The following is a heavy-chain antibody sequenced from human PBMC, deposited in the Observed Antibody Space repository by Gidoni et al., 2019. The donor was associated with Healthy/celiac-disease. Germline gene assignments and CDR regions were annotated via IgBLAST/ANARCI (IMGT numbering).Heavy chain of an antibody. V-gene: IGHV4-38-2*02. CDR1: GYSISSGYY. CDR2: IYHSGST. CDR3: ATLDCSSTSCHGGWFDP. D-gene: IGHD2-2*01. Sequence: QVQLQESGPGLVKPSETLSLTCTVSGYSISSGYYWGWIRQPPGKGLEWIGSIYHSGSTYYNPSLKSRVTISVDTSKNQFSLKLSSVTAADTAVYYCATLDCSSTSCHGGWFDPWGQGTLVTVSS. J-gene: IGHJ5*02.